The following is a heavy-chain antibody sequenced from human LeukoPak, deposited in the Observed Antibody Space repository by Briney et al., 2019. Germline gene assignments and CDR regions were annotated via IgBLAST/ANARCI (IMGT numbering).Heavy chain of an antibody. D-gene: IGHD1-26*01. CDR3: ARYREVGATVDY. CDR2: IYYRGST. V-gene: IGHV4-38-2*02. CDR1: GYSISSGYY. J-gene: IGHJ4*02. Sequence: TLSLTCTVSGYSISSGYYWGWIRQPPGRGLEWIASIYYRGSTHYNPSLASLKSRVTISGDTSKNQFSLKLSSVTAADTAVYYCARYREVGATVDYWGQGTLVTVSS.